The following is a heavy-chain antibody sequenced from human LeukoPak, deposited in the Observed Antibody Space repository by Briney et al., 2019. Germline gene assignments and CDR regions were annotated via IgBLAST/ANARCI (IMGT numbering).Heavy chain of an antibody. D-gene: IGHD6-13*01. CDR3: ARDNRIAAAGSNYYYYMDV. CDR1: GGTFSSYG. CDR2: IIPILGIA. Sequence: SVKVSCKASGGTFSSYGISWVRQAPGQGLEWMGRIIPILGIANYAQKFQGRVTITADKSASTAYMELSSLRSEDTAVYYCARDNRIAAAGSNYYYYMDVWGKGTTVTVSS. V-gene: IGHV1-69*04. J-gene: IGHJ6*03.